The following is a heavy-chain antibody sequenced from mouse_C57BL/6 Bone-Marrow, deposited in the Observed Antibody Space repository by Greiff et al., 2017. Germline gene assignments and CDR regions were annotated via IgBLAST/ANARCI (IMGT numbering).Heavy chain of an antibody. J-gene: IGHJ4*01. V-gene: IGHV12-3*01. CDR2: ITHSGET. Sequence: VQLVESGPGLVKPSQSLFLTFSITGFPITSGYYWIWIRQSPGKPLEWMGYITHSGETFYNPSLPSPISITRETSKNQFFLQLNSVTTEDTAMYYCAGDLTGFRAMDYWGQGTSVTVSS. D-gene: IGHD4-1*01. CDR1: GFPITSGYY. CDR3: AGDLTGFRAMDY.